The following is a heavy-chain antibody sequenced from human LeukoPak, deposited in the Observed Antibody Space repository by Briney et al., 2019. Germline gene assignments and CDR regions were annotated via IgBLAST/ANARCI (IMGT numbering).Heavy chain of an antibody. CDR3: TRKTYFDY. Sequence: PGGSLRLSCAASGFTFSSYEMNWVRQAPGKGLEWVGFIRSKAYGGTTEYAASVKGRFTISRDDSKSIAYLQMNSLKTEDTAVYYCTRKTYFDYWGQGTLVTVSS. V-gene: IGHV3-49*04. CDR2: IRSKAYGGTT. CDR1: GFTFSSYE. J-gene: IGHJ4*02.